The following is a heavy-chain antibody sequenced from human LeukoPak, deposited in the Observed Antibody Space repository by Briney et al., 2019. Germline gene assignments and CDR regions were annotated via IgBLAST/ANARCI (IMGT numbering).Heavy chain of an antibody. V-gene: IGHV3-21*01. CDR2: ISSSSSYI. J-gene: IGHJ4*02. CDR1: GFTFSSYS. D-gene: IGHD1-1*01. Sequence: GGSLRLSCAAFGFTFSSYSMNWVRQAPGKGLEWVSSISSSSSYIYYADSVKGRFTISRDNAKNSLYLQMNSLRAEDTAVYYCARDNNWNSGYFDYWGQGTLVTVSS. CDR3: ARDNNWNSGYFDY.